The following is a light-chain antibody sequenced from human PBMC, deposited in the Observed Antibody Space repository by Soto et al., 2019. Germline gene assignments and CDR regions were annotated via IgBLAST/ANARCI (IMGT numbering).Light chain of an antibody. CDR1: QSVLYSSNNKNN. CDR2: WAS. J-gene: IGKJ3*01. V-gene: IGKV4-1*01. CDR3: QQYYSTPPT. Sequence: DIVMTQSPASLAVSLGERATINCRSSQSVLYSSNNKNNLAWYQQKPGQPPKLLLYWASTRESGVPDRFRGSGSGTDFTLTISSLQTEDVAVYYCQQYYSTPPTFGPGTKVHI.